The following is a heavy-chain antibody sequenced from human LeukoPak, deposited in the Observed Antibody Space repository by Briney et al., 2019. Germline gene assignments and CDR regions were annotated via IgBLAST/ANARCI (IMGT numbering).Heavy chain of an antibody. V-gene: IGHV3-33*01. D-gene: IGHD3-10*01. CDR2: ICYDGDNK. Sequence: GRSLRLSCVASGFTFRNYGMHWVRQAPGKGLEWVAVICYDGDNKDYTDSVRGRFTISRDNSKNTLYLQMNSLSAEDTAVYYCARNFQNYYGSGSGYSDLAHWGQGTLVTVSS. J-gene: IGHJ4*02. CDR1: GFTFRNYG. CDR3: ARNFQNYYGSGSGYSDLAH.